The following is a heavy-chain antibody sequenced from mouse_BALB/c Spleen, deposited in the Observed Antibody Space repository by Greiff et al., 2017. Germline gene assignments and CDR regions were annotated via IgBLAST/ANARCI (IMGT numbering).Heavy chain of an antibody. D-gene: IGHD4-1*01. J-gene: IGHJ3*01. CDR1: GFNIKDYY. CDR2: IEPENGDT. V-gene: IGHV14-4*02. CDR3: NALTLLAY. Sequence: VQLQQSGAELVRSGASVKLSCTASGFNIKDYYMHWVKQRPEQGLEWIGWIEPENGDTEYAPKFQGKATMTADTSSNTAYLQLSSLTSEDTAVYYCNALTLLAYWGQGTRVTVSA.